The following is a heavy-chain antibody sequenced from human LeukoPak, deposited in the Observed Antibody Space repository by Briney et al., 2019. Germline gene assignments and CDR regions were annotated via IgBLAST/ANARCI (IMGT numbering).Heavy chain of an antibody. CDR3: ARDGGVDILTGYHYYFDY. CDR2: IYYSGST. V-gene: IGHV4-59*01. Sequence: SETLSLTCTVSGGSISSYYWSWIRQPPGKGLEWIGYIYYSGSTNYNPSLKSRVTISVDTSKNQFSLKLSSVTAADTAVYYCARDGGVDILTGYHYYFDYWGQGTLVTVSS. CDR1: GGSISSYY. D-gene: IGHD3-9*01. J-gene: IGHJ4*02.